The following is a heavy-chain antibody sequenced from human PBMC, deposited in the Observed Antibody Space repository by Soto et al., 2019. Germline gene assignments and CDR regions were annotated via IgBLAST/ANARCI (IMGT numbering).Heavy chain of an antibody. D-gene: IGHD6-19*01. V-gene: IGHV1-18*01. J-gene: IGHJ5*02. CDR1: GYTFSSQG. Sequence: QLVQSRAEVKKPGASVKVSCKASGYTFSSQGISWVRQAPGQGLEWMGWISAYNGNTNYAQKFQGRVTLTKDTSTNTAYMELRSLRSDDTAVYYGAREQWRGAWIDPWGQGTLVTVSS. CDR3: AREQWRGAWIDP. CDR2: ISAYNGNT.